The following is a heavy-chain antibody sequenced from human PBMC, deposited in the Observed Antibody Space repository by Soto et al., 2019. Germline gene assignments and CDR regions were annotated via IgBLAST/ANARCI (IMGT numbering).Heavy chain of an antibody. CDR3: ARVPSGSYDLWFDP. D-gene: IGHD1-26*01. V-gene: IGHV1-69*02. Sequence: QVQLVQSGAEVKKPGSSVKVSCKASGGTFSSYTISWVRQAPGQGLEWMGRIIPILGIANYAQKFQGRVTTTADKSTSTAYMELSSLRSEDTAVYYCARVPSGSYDLWFDPWGQGTLVTVSS. CDR1: GGTFSSYT. J-gene: IGHJ5*02. CDR2: IIPILGIA.